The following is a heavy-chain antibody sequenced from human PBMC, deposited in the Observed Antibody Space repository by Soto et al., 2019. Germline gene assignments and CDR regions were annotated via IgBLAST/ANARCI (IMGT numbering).Heavy chain of an antibody. Sequence: QVQLVQSGAEVKKPWASVKVSCKASGYTFASYAISWMRQAPGQGLEWMGWISAYNGNTNHAQKLQGRVTMTTDTSTSTAYIELRSLRSDDTAVYYCARDPPPPDYWGQGTQVTVSS. J-gene: IGHJ4*02. CDR1: GYTFASYA. CDR3: ARDPPPPDY. CDR2: ISAYNGNT. V-gene: IGHV1-18*01.